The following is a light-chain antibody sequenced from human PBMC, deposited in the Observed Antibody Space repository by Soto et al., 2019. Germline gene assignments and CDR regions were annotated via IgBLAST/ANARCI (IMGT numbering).Light chain of an antibody. Sequence: QSALTQPASVSGSPGQSITISCTGTSSDVGGYDYVCWYQQHPGKAPKLMIYEVSNRPSGVSDRFSGSKSGNTASLTISGLQADDEADYYCAAWDDSLNGWVFGGGTKLTVL. CDR1: SSDVGGYDY. V-gene: IGLV2-14*01. J-gene: IGLJ3*02. CDR3: AAWDDSLNGWV. CDR2: EVS.